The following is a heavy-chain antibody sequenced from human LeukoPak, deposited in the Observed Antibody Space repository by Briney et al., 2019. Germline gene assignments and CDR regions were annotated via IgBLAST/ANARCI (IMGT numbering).Heavy chain of an antibody. CDR2: ISSSSSYI. Sequence: GGSLRLSCAASGFTFSSYSMNWVRQAPGKGLEWVSSISSSSSYIYYADSVKGRFTISRDNAKNSLYLQMNSLRAEDTAVYYCARDGYSSGWYVVDYWGQGTLVTVSS. V-gene: IGHV3-21*01. D-gene: IGHD6-19*01. CDR1: GFTFSSYS. J-gene: IGHJ4*02. CDR3: ARDGYSSGWYVVDY.